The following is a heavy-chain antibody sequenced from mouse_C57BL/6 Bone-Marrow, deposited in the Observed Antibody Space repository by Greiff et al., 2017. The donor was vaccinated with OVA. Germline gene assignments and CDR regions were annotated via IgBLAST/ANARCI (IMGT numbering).Heavy chain of an antibody. J-gene: IGHJ2*01. CDR2: GQGLELIG. V-gene: IGHV1-87*01. CDR1: YTFSSRVH. Sequence: VQGVESGPELARPWASVKISCQAFYTFSSRVHFAIRDTNYWMQWVKQRPGQGLELIGAIYPGNGYPCYNQKFKGKATLTADKYSSTDYMQLSSLTSEDSAVYYCALIYDGNYVDYWGQGTTRTVSS. D-gene: IGHD2-1*01. CDR3: SEDSAVYYCALIYDGNYVDY.